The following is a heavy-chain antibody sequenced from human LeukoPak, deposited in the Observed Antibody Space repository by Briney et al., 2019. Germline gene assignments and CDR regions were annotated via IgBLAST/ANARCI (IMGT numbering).Heavy chain of an antibody. CDR2: VYYSGST. CDR1: GDPISSYSDY. V-gene: IGHV4-61*01. D-gene: IGHD5-12*01. CDR3: AREYSGFDY. Sequence: SETLSLTCTVSGDPISSYSDYTNYKWTWILQPPGKGLAWIGYVYYSGSTNYNPSLKSRVTISVDTSKNQFSLKLTSVTAADTAVYYCAREYSGFDYWGQGTLVTVSS. J-gene: IGHJ4*02.